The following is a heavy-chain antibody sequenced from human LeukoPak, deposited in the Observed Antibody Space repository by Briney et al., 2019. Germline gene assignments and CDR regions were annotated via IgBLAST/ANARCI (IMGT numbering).Heavy chain of an antibody. V-gene: IGHV4-31*03. CDR1: GGSVSSGGYY. D-gene: IGHD3-10*01. J-gene: IGHJ4*02. Sequence: SQTLSLTCTVSGGSVSSGGYYWSWIRQHPGKGLEWIGYIYYSGSTYYNPSLKSRVTISVDTSKNQFSLKLSSVTAADTAVYYCARLTYYYGSGSYFDYWGQGTLVTVSS. CDR3: ARLTYYYGSGSYFDY. CDR2: IYYSGST.